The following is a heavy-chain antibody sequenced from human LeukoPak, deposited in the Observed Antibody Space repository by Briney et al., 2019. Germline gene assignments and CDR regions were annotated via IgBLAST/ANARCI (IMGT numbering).Heavy chain of an antibody. CDR2: IYYSGST. CDR1: GGSISSYY. J-gene: IGHJ5*02. V-gene: IGHV4-59*08. CDR3: ARHGGTLGYCSGGSCYSGGDWFDP. Sequence: SETLSLTCTVSGGSISSYYWSWIRQPPGKGLEWIGYIYYSGSTNYNPSLKSRVTISVDTSKNQFSLKLSSVTAADTAVYYCARHGGTLGYCSGGSCYSGGDWFDPWGQGTLVTVSS. D-gene: IGHD2-15*01.